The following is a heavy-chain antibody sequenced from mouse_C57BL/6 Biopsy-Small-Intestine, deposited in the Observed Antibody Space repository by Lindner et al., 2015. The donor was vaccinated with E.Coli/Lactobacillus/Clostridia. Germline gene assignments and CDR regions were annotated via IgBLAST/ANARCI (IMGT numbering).Heavy chain of an antibody. CDR3: TTGVRRNYYSMDY. V-gene: IGHV14-4*01. CDR2: IDPENGDT. D-gene: IGHD2-14*01. J-gene: IGHJ4*01. CDR1: DFNIKDDS. Sequence: VQLQESGAELVRPGASVKLSCTASDFNIKDDSMHWVKQRPEQGLEWIGWIDPENGDTEYASKFQGKATITADTSSNTAYLQLSSLTSEDTAVYYCTTGVRRNYYSMDYWGQGTSVTVSS.